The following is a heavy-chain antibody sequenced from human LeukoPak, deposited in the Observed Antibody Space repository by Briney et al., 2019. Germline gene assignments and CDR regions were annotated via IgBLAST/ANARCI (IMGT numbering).Heavy chain of an antibody. V-gene: IGHV4-39*01. CDR2: IFVSGST. J-gene: IGHJ5*02. D-gene: IGHD6-19*01. CDR1: GVSISNSRGY. CDR3: ARPAEIAIAGPIDL. Sequence: PSETLSLTCTVSGVSISNSRGYWGWIRQPPGKGLAWTGSIFVSGSTYYNPSLNSRVTVSIDTSKNPFSLELNSVTAAVTAVYHCARPAEIAIAGPIDLWGQGTLVTVSS.